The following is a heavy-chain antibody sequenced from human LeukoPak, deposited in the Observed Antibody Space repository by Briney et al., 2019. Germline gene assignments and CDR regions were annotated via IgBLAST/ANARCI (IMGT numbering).Heavy chain of an antibody. V-gene: IGHV4-39*07. CDR1: GGSISSSSYY. CDR3: ARAGPLDGSSSWYGGLYYFDY. D-gene: IGHD6-13*01. CDR2: IYYSGST. Sequence: AETVSLTCTVSGGSISSSSYYWGWIRQPPGKGLEWIGSIYYSGSTYYTPSLKSRITISVDASKNQFSLNLGSVTAADTAVYYCARAGPLDGSSSWYGGLYYFDYWGQGTLVTVSS. J-gene: IGHJ4*02.